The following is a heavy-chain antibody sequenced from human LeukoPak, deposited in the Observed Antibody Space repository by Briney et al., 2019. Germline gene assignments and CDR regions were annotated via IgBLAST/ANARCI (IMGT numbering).Heavy chain of an antibody. CDR3: AREGYYYGSGTGFSDY. Sequence: SETLSLTCTVSGGSISSYYWSWIRQPAGKGLEWIGRIYTSGNTNYNPSLTSRFTMSVDTSKNQFSLRLSSVTAADTAVYYCAREGYYYGSGTGFSDYWGQGTLVTVSS. D-gene: IGHD3-10*01. CDR2: IYTSGNT. CDR1: GGSISSYY. V-gene: IGHV4-4*07. J-gene: IGHJ4*02.